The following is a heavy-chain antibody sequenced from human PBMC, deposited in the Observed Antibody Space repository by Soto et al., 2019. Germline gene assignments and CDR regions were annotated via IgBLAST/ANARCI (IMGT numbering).Heavy chain of an antibody. J-gene: IGHJ4*02. D-gene: IGHD3-3*01. CDR2: ISSSSSYI. Sequence: VQLVESGGGLVKPGGSLRLSCAASGFTFSSYSMNWVRQAPGKGLEWVSSISSSSSYIYYADSVKGRFTISRDNAKNSLYLQMNSLRAEDTAVYYCARDESPFYDFWSGYPTRFDYWGQGTLVTVSS. CDR1: GFTFSSYS. CDR3: ARDESPFYDFWSGYPTRFDY. V-gene: IGHV3-21*01.